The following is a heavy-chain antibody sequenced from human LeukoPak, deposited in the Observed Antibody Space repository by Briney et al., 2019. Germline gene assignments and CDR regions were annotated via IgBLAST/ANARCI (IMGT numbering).Heavy chain of an antibody. CDR2: ISYDGSNK. CDR3: ARDVMITFGEVIVSRRALDY. J-gene: IGHJ4*02. V-gene: IGHV3-30-3*01. D-gene: IGHD3-16*02. CDR1: GFTFSSYA. Sequence: GGSLRLSCAASGFTFSSYAMHWVRQAPGKGLEWVAVISYDGSNKYYADSVKGRFTISRDNSKNTLYLQMNSLRAEDTAVYYCARDVMITFGEVIVSRRALDYWGQGTLVTVSS.